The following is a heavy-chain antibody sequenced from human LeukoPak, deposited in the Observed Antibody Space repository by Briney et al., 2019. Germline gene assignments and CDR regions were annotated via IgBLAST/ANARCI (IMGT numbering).Heavy chain of an antibody. V-gene: IGHV4-39*01. Sequence: SETLSLTCTVSGGSISSSNHYWVWIRQPPGKGLEWIGAIYSGSAYFNPSLKSRVTISVDTSKDQFSVRLSSVTAADTSVYYCARFVRHCGIADCLDYWGQGTLVTVSS. J-gene: IGHJ4*02. CDR2: IYSGSA. CDR1: GGSISSSNHY. D-gene: IGHD2-21*01. CDR3: ARFVRHCGIADCLDY.